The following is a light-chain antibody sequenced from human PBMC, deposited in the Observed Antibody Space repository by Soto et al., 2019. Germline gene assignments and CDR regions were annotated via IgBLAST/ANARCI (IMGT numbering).Light chain of an antibody. V-gene: IGLV2-14*01. Sequence: QSALTQPASVSGSPGQSITISCTGTGSDVGGNNYVSWYQQHPGKAPKLIIYEVSNRPSGVSNRFSGSKSGNTASLTISGLQAEDEADYYCASYTTSNTHVFGTGTKVTVL. CDR2: EVS. CDR1: GSDVGGNNY. J-gene: IGLJ1*01. CDR3: ASYTTSNTHV.